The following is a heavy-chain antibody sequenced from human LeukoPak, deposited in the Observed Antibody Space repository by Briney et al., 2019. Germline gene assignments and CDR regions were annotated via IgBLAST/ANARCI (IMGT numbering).Heavy chain of an antibody. D-gene: IGHD3-22*01. Sequence: ASVKVSCKASGYSFTGFYIHWVRHAPGQGLEWMAWINPQTGATNYAQKFKGRITTTRDLSITTAYMEVTTLRSDDTAVYYCARGGDDSGLYFAYWGQGTLVTVSS. J-gene: IGHJ4*02. V-gene: IGHV1-2*02. CDR1: GYSFTGFY. CDR3: ARGGDDSGLYFAY. CDR2: INPQTGAT.